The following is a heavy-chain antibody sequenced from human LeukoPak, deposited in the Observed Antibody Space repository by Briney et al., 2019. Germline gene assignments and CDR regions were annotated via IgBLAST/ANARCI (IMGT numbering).Heavy chain of an antibody. CDR2: INTNTGNP. CDR3: ASGRGVAARPGVVTNWFDP. D-gene: IGHD6-6*01. Sequence: GASVKVSCKASGYTFTGYYMHWVRQAPGQGLEWMGWINTNTGNPTYAQGFTGRFVFSLDTSVSTAYLQISSLKAEDTAVYYCASGRGVAARPGVVTNWFDPWGQGTLVTVSS. CDR1: GYTFTGYY. V-gene: IGHV7-4-1*02. J-gene: IGHJ5*02.